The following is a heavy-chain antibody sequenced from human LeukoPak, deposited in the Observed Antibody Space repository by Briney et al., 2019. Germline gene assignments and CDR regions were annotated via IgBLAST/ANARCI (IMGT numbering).Heavy chain of an antibody. D-gene: IGHD1-7*01. V-gene: IGHV3-7*01. J-gene: IGHJ4*02. CDR3: AKLKDDVTKLDY. CDR1: GFTFGRYW. CDR2: INQGGSRL. Sequence: GGSLRLSCAGSGFTFGRYWMSWVRQAPGKGLEWVASINQGGSRLHYLDSVTGRFIISRDDAQNSLFLQMTRLRVDDTAVYYCAKLKDDVTKLDYWGQGTLVSVSS.